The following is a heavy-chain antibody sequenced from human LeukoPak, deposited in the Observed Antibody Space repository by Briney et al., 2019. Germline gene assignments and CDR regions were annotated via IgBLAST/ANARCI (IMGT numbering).Heavy chain of an antibody. J-gene: IGHJ4*02. CDR1: GYTFTGYY. CDR2: INPNSGGT. D-gene: IGHD5-24*01. CDR3: ARDPGLQEQISGDY. Sequence: GASVKVSCKASGYTFTGYYMHWVRQAPGQGLEWMGWINPNSGGTNYAQKFQGRVTMTRDTSISTAYMELSRLRADDTAVYYCARDPGLQEQISGDYWGQGTLVTVSS. V-gene: IGHV1-2*02.